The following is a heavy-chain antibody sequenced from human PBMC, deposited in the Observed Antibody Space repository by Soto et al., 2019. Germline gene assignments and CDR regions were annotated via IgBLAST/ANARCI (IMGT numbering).Heavy chain of an antibody. V-gene: IGHV1-69*01. J-gene: IGHJ6*02. CDR3: ARDGSGYRSRASPMDI. Sequence: QVQLVQSGAEVKKPGSSVKVSCKASGDTFSSYAISWVRQAPGQGLEWMGGIIPIFGTANYAQKFQGRVKITADEYTSTAYMELSSLRSEDTAVYYCARDGSGYRSRASPMDIWGQGTRVTVSS. CDR2: IIPIFGTA. D-gene: IGHD3-22*01. CDR1: GDTFSSYA.